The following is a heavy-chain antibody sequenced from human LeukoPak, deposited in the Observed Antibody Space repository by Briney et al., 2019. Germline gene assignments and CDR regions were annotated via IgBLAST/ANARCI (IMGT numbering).Heavy chain of an antibody. D-gene: IGHD6-13*01. CDR3: ARESYSSDAFDI. CDR2: IYHSGNT. CDR1: GYSISSGYY. V-gene: IGHV4-38-2*02. Sequence: SETLSLTCAVSGYSISSGYYWGWIRQPPGTGLEWIGSIYHSGNTYYTPSLKSRVAISVDTSKNQFSLKLSSVTAADTAVYYCARESYSSDAFDIWGQGTMVTVSS. J-gene: IGHJ3*02.